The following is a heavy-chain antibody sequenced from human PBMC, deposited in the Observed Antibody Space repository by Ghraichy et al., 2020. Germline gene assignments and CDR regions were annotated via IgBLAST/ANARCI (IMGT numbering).Heavy chain of an antibody. CDR3: ARDTYCSSTSCYTGGMDV. V-gene: IGHV3-74*01. Sequence: GEPLNISCAASGFTFSSYWMHWVRQAPGKGLVWVSRINSDGSSTSYADSVKGRFTISRDNAKNTLYLQMNSLRAEDTAVYYCARDTYCSSTSCYTGGMDVWGQGTTVTVSS. CDR1: GFTFSSYW. D-gene: IGHD2-2*02. CDR2: INSDGSST. J-gene: IGHJ6*02.